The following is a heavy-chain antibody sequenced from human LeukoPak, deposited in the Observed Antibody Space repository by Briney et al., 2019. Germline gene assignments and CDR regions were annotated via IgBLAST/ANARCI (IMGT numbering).Heavy chain of an antibody. CDR2: IKQDGSEK. J-gene: IGHJ4*02. D-gene: IGHD5-18*01. Sequence: GGSLTLSCAASGFIFNNYGMNWVRQAPGKGLEWVANIKQDGSEKYSVDSVKGRFTISRDNSKNTLYLQMNSLRAEDTAVYYCARVTQLWLPFDYWGQGTLVTVSS. CDR1: GFIFNNYG. CDR3: ARVTQLWLPFDY. V-gene: IGHV3-7*03.